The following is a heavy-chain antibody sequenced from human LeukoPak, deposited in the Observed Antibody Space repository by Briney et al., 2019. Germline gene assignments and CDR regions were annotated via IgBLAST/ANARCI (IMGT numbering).Heavy chain of an antibody. CDR3: ARDYCSSTSCYTGIDY. V-gene: IGHV6-1*01. Sequence: SQTLSLTCAISGDSVSSNSAAWNWIRQSPSGGLEWLGRTYYRSKWYNDYAVSVKSRITINPDTSKNQFSLQLNSVTPEDTAVYYCARDYCSSTSCYTGIDYWGQGTLVTVSS. CDR2: TYYRSKWYN. D-gene: IGHD2-2*02. CDR1: GDSVSSNSAA. J-gene: IGHJ4*02.